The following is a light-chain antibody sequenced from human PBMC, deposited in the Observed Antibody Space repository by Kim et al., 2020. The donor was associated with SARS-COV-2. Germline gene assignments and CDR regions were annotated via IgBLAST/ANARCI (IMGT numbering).Light chain of an antibody. CDR3: NSRDSNDNVV. V-gene: IGLV3-19*01. CDR2: GKN. J-gene: IGLJ2*01. CDR1: SLRTYY. Sequence: VALGQTVRITCQGDSLRTYYATWYQQKPGQAPIVVIYGKNNRPSGIPDRFSGSSSGNTASLTIAGAQAGDEADYYCNSRDSNDNVVFGGGTQLTVL.